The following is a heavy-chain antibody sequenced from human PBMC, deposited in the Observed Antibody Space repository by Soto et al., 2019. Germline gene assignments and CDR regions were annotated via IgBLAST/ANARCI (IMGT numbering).Heavy chain of an antibody. Sequence: PSETLSLTCTVAGASVSSGGFSWSWIRQPPGKGLEWIGSISYSGSTTYYPSLRSRVTISVDTSKNQFSLRLNSVTAADTAIYFCARVTFLIVGSVFSTPFDFWGQGTLVTV. CDR2: ISYSGST. CDR1: GASVSSGGFS. CDR3: ARVTFLIVGSVFSTPFDF. V-gene: IGHV4-61*08. J-gene: IGHJ4*02. D-gene: IGHD1-26*01.